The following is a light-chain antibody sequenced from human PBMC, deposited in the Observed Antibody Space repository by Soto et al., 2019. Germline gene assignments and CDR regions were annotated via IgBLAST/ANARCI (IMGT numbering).Light chain of an antibody. J-gene: IGKJ1*01. V-gene: IGKV3-15*01. Sequence: EIVMTHSPATLSVSPGERATLSCSASQRVSRNLAWYQQKPGQAPRLLIYDASTRATGIPDRFSGSGSETEFTLTISSLQSEDYAIYYCQQYNNWPPWTFGQGTKVDIK. CDR1: QRVSRN. CDR3: QQYNNWPPWT. CDR2: DAS.